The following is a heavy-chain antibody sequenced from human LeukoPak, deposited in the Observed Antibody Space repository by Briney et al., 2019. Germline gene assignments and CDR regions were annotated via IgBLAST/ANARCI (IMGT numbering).Heavy chain of an antibody. J-gene: IGHJ4*02. CDR1: GFTFSSYV. Sequence: PGRSLRLSCAASGFTFSSYVMHWVRQAPGKGLEWVAVISYDGSNKYSADSVKGRFTISRDNSKNTLYLQMNSLRAEDTAVYYCAREKFPYYYDSSGYFPDSGDYWGQGALVTVSS. V-gene: IGHV3-30*04. D-gene: IGHD3-22*01. CDR3: AREKFPYYYDSSGYFPDSGDY. CDR2: ISYDGSNK.